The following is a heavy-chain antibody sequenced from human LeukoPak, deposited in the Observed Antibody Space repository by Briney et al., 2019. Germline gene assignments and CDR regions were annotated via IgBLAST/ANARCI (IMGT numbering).Heavy chain of an antibody. CDR3: ASGASSSSYYFDY. V-gene: IGHV5-51*01. D-gene: IGHD6-13*01. CDR2: IYPGDSET. J-gene: IGHJ4*02. CDR1: GYRFTNYW. Sequence: GESLKISCKASGYRFTNYWIAWVRQMPGKGLEWMGIIYPGDSETTYSPSWRGQVTISADKSISTAYLQWSSLKASDTAMYYCASGASSSSYYFDYWGQGTLVTVSS.